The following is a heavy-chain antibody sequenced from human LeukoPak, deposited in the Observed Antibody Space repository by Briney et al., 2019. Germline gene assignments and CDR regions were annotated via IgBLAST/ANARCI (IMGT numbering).Heavy chain of an antibody. Sequence: SETLSLTCAVYGGSFSGYYWSWIRQPPGKGLEWFGEINHSGSTNYNPSLKSRVTISVDTYKNQFCLKLSSVTAADTAVYYCARGRLQLWSGRGYFDYWGQGTLVTVSS. CDR3: ARGRLQLWSGRGYFDY. J-gene: IGHJ4*02. D-gene: IGHD5-18*01. CDR1: GGSFSGYY. V-gene: IGHV4-34*01. CDR2: INHSGST.